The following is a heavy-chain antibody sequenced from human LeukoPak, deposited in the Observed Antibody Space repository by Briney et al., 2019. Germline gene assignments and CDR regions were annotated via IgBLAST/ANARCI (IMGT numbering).Heavy chain of an antibody. D-gene: IGHD6-13*01. CDR1: GGTFSSYA. J-gene: IGHJ3*02. V-gene: IGHV1-69*05. CDR2: IIPIFGTA. Sequence: SVKVYCKASGGTFSSYAISRVRQAPGQGLEWMGGIIPIFGTANYAQKFQGRVTITTDESTSTAYMELSSLRSEDTAVYYCAREDVIAAAGTGAFDIWGQGTMVTVSS. CDR3: AREDVIAAAGTGAFDI.